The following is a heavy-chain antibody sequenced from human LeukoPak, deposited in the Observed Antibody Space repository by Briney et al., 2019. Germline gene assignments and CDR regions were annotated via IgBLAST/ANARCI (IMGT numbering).Heavy chain of an antibody. Sequence: GGSLRLSCAASGFTFSSFWMHWVRQAPGKGLVWLSRINPDGSTTTYADSVRGRFLISRDNAKNTLYLQMYSLGAEDTAVYYCARVKVGVWGVFDTWGQGTMVTVSS. D-gene: IGHD1-26*01. CDR2: INPDGSTT. J-gene: IGHJ3*02. CDR1: GFTFSSFW. CDR3: ARVKVGVWGVFDT. V-gene: IGHV3-74*03.